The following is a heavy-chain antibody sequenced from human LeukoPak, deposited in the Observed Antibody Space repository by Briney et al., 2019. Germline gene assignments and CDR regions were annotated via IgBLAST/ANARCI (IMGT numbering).Heavy chain of an antibody. CDR3: ARVTSSWSLDK. CDR2: IWYDGSNK. CDR1: GFTFSSYG. V-gene: IGHV3-33*01. J-gene: IGHJ4*02. D-gene: IGHD6-13*01. Sequence: GRSLRLSCAASGFTFSSYGMNRVRQAPGKGLEWVAVIWYDGSNKYYADSVKGRFTISRDNSKNTLYLQMNSLRAEDTALYYCARVTSSWSLDKWGQGTLVTVSS.